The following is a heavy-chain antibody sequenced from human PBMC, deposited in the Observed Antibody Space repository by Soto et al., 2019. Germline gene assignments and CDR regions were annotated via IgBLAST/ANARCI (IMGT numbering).Heavy chain of an antibody. Sequence: GGSLRLSCAASGSTFSSYAMHWVRQAPGKGLEWVAVISYDGSNKYYADSVKGRFTISRDNSKNTLYLQMNSLRAEDTAVYYCARDGVTIFGVVIIEGMDVWGQGTTVTVSS. CDR2: ISYDGSNK. D-gene: IGHD3-3*01. CDR3: ARDGVTIFGVVIIEGMDV. J-gene: IGHJ6*02. V-gene: IGHV3-30-3*01. CDR1: GSTFSSYA.